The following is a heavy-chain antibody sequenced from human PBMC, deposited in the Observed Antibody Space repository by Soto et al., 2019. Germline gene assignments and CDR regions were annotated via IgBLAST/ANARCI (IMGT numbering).Heavy chain of an antibody. D-gene: IGHD3-3*01. Sequence: GGSLKTSFKGSGYSSTSFWIGWVRQMPGKGLEWRGIIYPGDSDTRYSPSFQGQVTISADKSISTAYLQWSSLKASDIAMYYCARHKTVYITHFNSLWSGYYRAYYYYGMDVWGQGTTVTVSS. J-gene: IGHJ6*02. CDR3: ARHKTVYITHFNSLWSGYYRAYYYYGMDV. V-gene: IGHV5-51*01. CDR1: GYSSTSFW. CDR2: IYPGDSDT.